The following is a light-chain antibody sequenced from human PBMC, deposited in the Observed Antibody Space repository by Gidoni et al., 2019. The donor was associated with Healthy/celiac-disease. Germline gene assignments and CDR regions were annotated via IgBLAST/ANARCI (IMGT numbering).Light chain of an antibody. CDR3: QQYNNWPPLT. J-gene: IGKJ4*01. V-gene: IGKV3-15*01. CDR1: QSVSSN. CDR2: GAS. Sequence: EIVMTQSPATLSVSPGERATHSCRASQSVSSNLAWYQQKPGQAPRLLIYGASTRATGIPARFSGSGSGTEFTLTISSLQSEDFAVYYCQQYNNWPPLTFGGGTKVEIK.